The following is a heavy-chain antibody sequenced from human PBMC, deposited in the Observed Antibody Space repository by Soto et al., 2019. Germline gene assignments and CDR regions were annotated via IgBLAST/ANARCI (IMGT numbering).Heavy chain of an antibody. Sequence: PGGSLRLSCAASGFTFSSYGMHWVRQAPGKGLEWVAVISYDGSNKYYADSVKGRFTISRDNSKNTLYLQMNSLRAEDTAVYYCAKDRSGSGSYFDAFDIWGQGTMVTVSS. CDR3: AKDRSGSGSYFDAFDI. CDR2: ISYDGSNK. D-gene: IGHD1-26*01. CDR1: GFTFSSYG. V-gene: IGHV3-30*18. J-gene: IGHJ3*02.